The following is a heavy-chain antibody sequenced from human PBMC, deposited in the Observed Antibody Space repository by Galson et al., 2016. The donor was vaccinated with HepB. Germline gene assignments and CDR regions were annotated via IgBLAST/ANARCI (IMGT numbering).Heavy chain of an antibody. CDR2: IKQDESEK. D-gene: IGHD5-18*01. CDR1: GFTFSAYW. Sequence: SLRLSCAASGFTFSAYWMSWVRQPPGKGLEWVANIKQDESEKYYAVSVKGRFTISRDNAKNSLYLQMNSLRAEDTAVYYCAAYPPFTASSPPHYDYWGHGSQVTVPS. J-gene: IGHJ4*01. V-gene: IGHV3-7*01. CDR3: AAYPPFTASSPPHYDY.